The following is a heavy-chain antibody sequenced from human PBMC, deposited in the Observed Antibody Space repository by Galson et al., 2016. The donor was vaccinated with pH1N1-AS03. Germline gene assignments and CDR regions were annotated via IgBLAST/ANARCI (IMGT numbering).Heavy chain of an antibody. CDR2: ISNDGRNV. CDR3: ARRNPNPNFAIWYQHDYGMDV. Sequence: SLRLSFAASGFTFSMSYIHWVRQAPGKGLEWVSRISNDGRNVRYADFVKGRFAVSRDNAKNTVFLQMNSLRADDTAVYFCARRNPNPNFAIWYQHDYGMDVWGQGTTVTVSS. CDR1: GFTFSMSY. D-gene: IGHD2-2*01. J-gene: IGHJ6*02. V-gene: IGHV3-74*01.